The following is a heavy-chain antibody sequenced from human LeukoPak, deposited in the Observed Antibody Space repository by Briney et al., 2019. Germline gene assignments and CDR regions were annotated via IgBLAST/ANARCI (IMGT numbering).Heavy chain of an antibody. CDR1: GYTFTSYD. CDR3: ARDYRKRVNWFDP. D-gene: IGHD4-11*01. J-gene: IGHJ5*02. V-gene: IGHV1-8*01. CDR2: MNPNSGNT. Sequence: ASVKVSFKGSGYTFTSYDINWVRQATGQGLEWMGWMNPNSGNTGYAQKFQGRVTMTRNTSISTAYMELSSLRSEDTAVYYCARDYRKRVNWFDPWGQGTLVTVSS.